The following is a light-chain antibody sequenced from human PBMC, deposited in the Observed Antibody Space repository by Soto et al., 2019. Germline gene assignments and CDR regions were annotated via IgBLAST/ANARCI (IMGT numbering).Light chain of an antibody. CDR3: QQYSDSSRS. V-gene: IGKV1-5*03. CDR1: QNIDTW. J-gene: IGKJ1*01. Sequence: DIQMTQSPSTLSASIGDRITISCRASQNIDTWLAWYQQRPGEAPKLLIYTASNLENGVPSRFSGSGSGTAFTLTISSLQPEDFASRYCQQYSDSSRSFGQGTQVE. CDR2: TAS.